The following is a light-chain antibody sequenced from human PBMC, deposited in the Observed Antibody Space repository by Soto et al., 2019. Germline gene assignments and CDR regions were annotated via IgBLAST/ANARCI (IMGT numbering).Light chain of an antibody. CDR3: CSYAGSSTFVV. J-gene: IGLJ2*01. Sequence: QSALTQPASVSGSPGQSITISCTGTSSDVGSDNLVSWYQQHPGKAPKLMIYEDTKRPPGVSNRLSGSKSGNTASLTISGLQAEDEAAYYCCSYAGSSTFVVFGGGTKVTVL. CDR1: SSDVGSDNL. V-gene: IGLV2-23*02. CDR2: EDT.